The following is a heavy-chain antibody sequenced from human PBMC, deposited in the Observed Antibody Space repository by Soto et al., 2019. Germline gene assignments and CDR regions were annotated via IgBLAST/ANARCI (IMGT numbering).Heavy chain of an antibody. J-gene: IGHJ6*02. CDR2: INHSGST. Sequence: PSETLSLTCAVYGGSFSGYYCSWIRQPPGKGLEWIGEINHSGSTNYNPSLKSRVTISVDTSKNQFSLKLSSVTAADTAVYYCARGRGYRPGWDYSSGWYRYYYGMDVWGQGTTVTVSS. D-gene: IGHD6-19*01. V-gene: IGHV4-34*01. CDR3: ARGRGYRPGWDYSSGWYRYYYGMDV. CDR1: GGSFSGYY.